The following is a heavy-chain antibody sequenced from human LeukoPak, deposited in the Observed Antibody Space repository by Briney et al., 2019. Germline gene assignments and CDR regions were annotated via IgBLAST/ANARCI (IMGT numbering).Heavy chain of an antibody. J-gene: IGHJ4*02. V-gene: IGHV1-46*01. CDR2: INPSGGST. D-gene: IGHD6-6*01. Sequence: ASVKVSCKASGYTFTTYYIHWVRQAPGQGLEWMGIINPSGGSTNYAQKFQGRVTMTRDTSTSTVYLELSSLRSEDTAVYYCTRGGEYSASPGVYWGQGTLVTVSS. CDR1: GYTFTTYY. CDR3: TRGGEYSASPGVY.